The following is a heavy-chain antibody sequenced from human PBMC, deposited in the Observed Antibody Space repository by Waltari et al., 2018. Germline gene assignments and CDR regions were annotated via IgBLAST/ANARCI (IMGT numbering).Heavy chain of an antibody. CDR1: GFTFSSYA. CDR3: ANPLADSNYPWSFDI. Sequence: EVQLVESGGGLVQPGGSLRLSCAASGFTFSSYAMSWVRQAPGKGLDWVATISGSGGSTYYADSLKGRFTISIDNSKNTLYLQMNSLRAEDTAVYYCANPLADSNYPWSFDIWGQGTMVTVSS. V-gene: IGHV3-23*04. J-gene: IGHJ3*02. D-gene: IGHD4-4*01. CDR2: ISGSGGST.